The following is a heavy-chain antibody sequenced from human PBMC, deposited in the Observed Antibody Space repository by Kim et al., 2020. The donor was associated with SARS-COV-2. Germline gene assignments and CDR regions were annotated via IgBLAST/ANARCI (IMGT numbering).Heavy chain of an antibody. J-gene: IGHJ4*02. CDR2: INQDGSDN. CDR3: ARPRITAAWAGMNY. CDR1: GFTFSTYW. V-gene: IGHV3-7*05. Sequence: GGSLRLSCAASGFTFSTYWMTWVRQAPGKGLEWVANINQDGSDNNYVDSVKGRFTISRDNAKNSLHLQMNTLRVEDTAVYYCARPRITAAWAGMNYWGQGTLVTVSS. D-gene: IGHD6-13*01.